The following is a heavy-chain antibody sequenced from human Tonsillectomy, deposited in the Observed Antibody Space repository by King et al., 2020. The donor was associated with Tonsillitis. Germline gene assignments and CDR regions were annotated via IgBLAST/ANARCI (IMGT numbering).Heavy chain of an antibody. Sequence: VQLVESGAEVKKPGASVKVSCKAFGYTFSTYGISWVRQAPGQGLEWMGWISAHNADTNYAPKFRDRVTMTTDTSTSTAYMELRSLRSDDTAVYYCARDSPVYDSSGIQYANWGQGTLVTVSS. J-gene: IGHJ4*02. V-gene: IGHV1-18*04. CDR3: ARDSPVYDSSGIQYAN. CDR1: GYTFSTYG. CDR2: ISAHNADT. D-gene: IGHD3-22*01.